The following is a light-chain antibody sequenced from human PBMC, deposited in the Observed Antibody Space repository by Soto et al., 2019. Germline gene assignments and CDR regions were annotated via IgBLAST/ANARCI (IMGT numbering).Light chain of an antibody. CDR1: QSISSY. CDR3: QQSYSTPPET. CDR2: AAS. J-gene: IGKJ1*01. Sequence: DIQMTQSPSPLSASVGDRVTITCRASQSISSYLNWYQQKPGKAPKLLIYAASSLQSGVPSRFSGSGSGTDFTLTISSLQPEDFATYYCQQSYSTPPETFGQGTKV. V-gene: IGKV1-39*01.